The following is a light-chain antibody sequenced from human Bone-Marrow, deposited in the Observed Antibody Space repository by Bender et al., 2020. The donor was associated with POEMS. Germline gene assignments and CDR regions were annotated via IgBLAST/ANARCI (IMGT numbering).Light chain of an antibody. CDR2: DVN. J-gene: IGLJ2*01. Sequence: QSALTQPASVSGSPGQSITISCTGTSSDVGGYNYVSWYQQHPGEAPKLIIFDVNKRPSGVPARFSGSKSGNTASLTVSGLQAEDEADYFCTSYAGSNDFVVFGGGTKLTVL. V-gene: IGLV2-8*01. CDR3: TSYAGSNDFVV. CDR1: SSDVGGYNY.